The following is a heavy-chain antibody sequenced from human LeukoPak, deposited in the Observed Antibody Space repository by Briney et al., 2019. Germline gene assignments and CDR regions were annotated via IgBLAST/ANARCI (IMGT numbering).Heavy chain of an antibody. J-gene: IGHJ2*01. CDR3: AREAVAGASFDL. CDR2: IYYSGST. CDR1: GGSISSYY. V-gene: IGHV4-59*08. D-gene: IGHD6-19*01. Sequence: TETLSLTCTVSGGSISSYYWSWIRQPPGKGLEWIGYIYYSGSTNYNPSLKSRVTISVDTSKNQFSLKLSSVTAADTAVYYCAREAVAGASFDLWGRGTLVTVSS.